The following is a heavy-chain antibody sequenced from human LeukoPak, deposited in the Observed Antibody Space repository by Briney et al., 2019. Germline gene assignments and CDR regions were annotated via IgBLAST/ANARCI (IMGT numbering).Heavy chain of an antibody. CDR1: RYSISSGFY. J-gene: IGHJ4*02. CDR2: IYHSGST. D-gene: IGHD6-19*01. CDR3: ARGDSGWYLGLGFDY. Sequence: PSETLSLTCSVSRYSISSGFYWGWIRQPPGKGLEWIGSIYHSGSTYQNPSLKSRVTISIDTSKNQVSLKLRSVTAADTAVYYCARGDSGWYLGLGFDYWGQGTLVTVSS. V-gene: IGHV4-38-2*02.